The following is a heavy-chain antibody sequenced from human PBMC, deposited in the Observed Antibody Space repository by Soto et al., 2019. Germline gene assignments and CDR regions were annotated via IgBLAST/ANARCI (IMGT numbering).Heavy chain of an antibody. J-gene: IGHJ4*02. CDR1: GFTFSSYA. Sequence: EVQLLESGGGLVQPGGSLRLSCAASGFTFSSYAMTWVRQAPGKGLEWVSAISGSGSSTYYADSLKGRFTISRDNSKNTLYLQMSSLRAEDTALDYGAKDLGYCSGGSRPRVDYWGQGTLVTVSS. V-gene: IGHV3-23*01. CDR3: AKDLGYCSGGSRPRVDY. CDR2: ISGSGSST. D-gene: IGHD2-15*01.